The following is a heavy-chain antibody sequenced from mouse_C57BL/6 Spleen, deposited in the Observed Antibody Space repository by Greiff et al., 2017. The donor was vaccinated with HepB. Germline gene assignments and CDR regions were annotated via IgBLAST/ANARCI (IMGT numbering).Heavy chain of an antibody. D-gene: IGHD3-2*02. CDR2: IDPSDSYT. CDR1: GYTFTSYW. Sequence: VQLQQPGAELVMPGASVKLSCKASGYTFTSYWMHWVKQRPGQGLEWIGEIDPSDSYTNYNQKFKGKSTLTVDKSSSTAYMQLSSLTSEDSAVYYCAQTAQATSYAMDYWGQGTSVTVSS. CDR3: AQTAQATSYAMDY. J-gene: IGHJ4*01. V-gene: IGHV1-69*01.